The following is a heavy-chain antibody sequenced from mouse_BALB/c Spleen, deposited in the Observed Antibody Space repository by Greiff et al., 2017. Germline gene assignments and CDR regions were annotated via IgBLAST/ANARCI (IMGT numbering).Heavy chain of an antibody. CDR1: GFPFSNYW. D-gene: IGHD2-4*01. CDR3: TRGTMITEGWFAY. Sequence: LVESGGGLVQPGGSMKLSCVASGFPFSNYWMNWVRQSPEKGLEWVAEIRLKSNNYATHYAESVKGRFTISRDDSKSSVYLQMNNLRAEDTGIYYCTRGTMITEGWFAYWGQGTLVTVSA. J-gene: IGHJ3*01. V-gene: IGHV6-6*02. CDR2: IRLKSNNYAT.